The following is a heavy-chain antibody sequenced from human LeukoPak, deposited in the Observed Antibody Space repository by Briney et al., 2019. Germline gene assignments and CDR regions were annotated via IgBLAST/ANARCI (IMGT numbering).Heavy chain of an antibody. J-gene: IGHJ4*02. CDR3: ARVAVAGRPVDY. D-gene: IGHD6-19*01. V-gene: IGHV4-61*01. CDR1: GGSVSSGSYY. Sequence: PSETLSLTCTASGGSVSSGSYYWSWIRQPPRKGLEWTGYIYHSGSTNYNPSLKSRVTISVDTSKNQFSLKLSSVTAADTAVYYCARVAVAGRPVDYWGQGTLITVSS. CDR2: IYHSGST.